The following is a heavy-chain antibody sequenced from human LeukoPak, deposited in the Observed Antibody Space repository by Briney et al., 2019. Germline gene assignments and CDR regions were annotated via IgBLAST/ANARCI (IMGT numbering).Heavy chain of an antibody. Sequence: PSETLSLTCAVYGGSFSGYYWSWIRQPPGKGLEWIGEINHSGSTNYNPSLKSRVTISVDTSKNQFSLKLSSVTAADTAVYYCARITVCSGGSCLFDYWGQGTLVTVSS. CDR3: ARITVCSGGSCLFDY. J-gene: IGHJ4*02. CDR2: INHSGST. D-gene: IGHD2-15*01. V-gene: IGHV4-34*01. CDR1: GGSFSGYY.